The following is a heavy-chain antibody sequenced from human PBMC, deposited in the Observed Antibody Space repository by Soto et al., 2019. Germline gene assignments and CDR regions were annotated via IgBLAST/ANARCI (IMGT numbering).Heavy chain of an antibody. V-gene: IGHV4-34*01. CDR1: GGSFSGYY. J-gene: IGHJ5*02. CDR2: INHSGST. Sequence: PSETLSLTCGVYGGSFSGYYWSWIRQPPGKGLEWIGEINHSGSTNYNPSLKSRVTISVDTSKNQFSLKLSSVTAADTAVYYCARGEPGIQLWLRANWFDPWGQGTLVTVSS. CDR3: ARGEPGIQLWLRANWFDP. D-gene: IGHD5-18*01.